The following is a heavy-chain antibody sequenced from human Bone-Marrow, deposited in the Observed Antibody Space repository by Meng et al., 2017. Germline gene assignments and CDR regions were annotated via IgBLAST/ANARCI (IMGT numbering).Heavy chain of an antibody. D-gene: IGHD6-13*01. CDR1: GGSISSYY. CDR3: AREVLAYSSSYMDV. Sequence: SETLSLTCTVSGGSISSYYWSWIRQPAGKGLEWIGRIYTSGSTNYNPSLKSRVTMSVDTSKNQFSLKLSSVTAADTAVYYCAREVLAYSSSYMDVWGQGTKVTVSS. CDR2: IYTSGST. J-gene: IGHJ6*02. V-gene: IGHV4-4*07.